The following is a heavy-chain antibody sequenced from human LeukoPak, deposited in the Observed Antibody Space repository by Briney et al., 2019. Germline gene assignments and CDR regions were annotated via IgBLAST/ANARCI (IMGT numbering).Heavy chain of an antibody. CDR1: GYTFNAYY. CDR2: INPNSAGT. V-gene: IGHV1-2*02. J-gene: IGHJ4*02. CDR3: ARGLGDFDGDGHTNPFDY. Sequence: ASVKVSCKAPGYTFNAYYMHWVRQAPGQRPEWVGWINPNSAGTNYAQKFQGRVTVTRDTSISTTFMELSGLRSDDAAVYYCARGLGDFDGDGHTNPFDYWGQGTLVTVSS. D-gene: IGHD2-21*01.